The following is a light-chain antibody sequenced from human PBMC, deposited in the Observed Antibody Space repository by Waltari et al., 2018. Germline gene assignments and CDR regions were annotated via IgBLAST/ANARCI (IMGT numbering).Light chain of an antibody. CDR2: DVS. J-gene: IGLJ3*02. CDR1: SSDVGGYNY. V-gene: IGLV2-14*03. Sequence: QSALTQPASVSGSPGQSITISCTGTSSDVGGYNYVSWYQQHPGKAPKLMIFDVSNRSSGVSNRFSGSKSGNTASLTISGLQAEDEADYYCSSYISSSTLEVFGGGTRLTVL. CDR3: SSYISSSTLEV.